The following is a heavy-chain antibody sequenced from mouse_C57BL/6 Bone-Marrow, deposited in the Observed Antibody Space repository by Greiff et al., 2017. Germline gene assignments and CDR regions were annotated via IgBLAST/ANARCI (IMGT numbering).Heavy chain of an antibody. CDR1: GYTFTDYE. CDR2: IDPETGGT. CDR3: TKKSPLVYFDY. V-gene: IGHV1-15*01. D-gene: IGHD1-3*01. Sequence: QVQLQQSGAELVRPGASVTLSCKASGYTFTDYEMHWVKQTPVHGLEWIGAIDPETGGTAYNQKFKGKAILTADKSSSTAYMELRSLTSEDSAVYYCTKKSPLVYFDYWGQGTTLTVSS. J-gene: IGHJ2*01.